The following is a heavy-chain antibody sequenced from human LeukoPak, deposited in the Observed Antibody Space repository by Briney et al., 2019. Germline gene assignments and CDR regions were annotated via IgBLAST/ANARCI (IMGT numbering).Heavy chain of an antibody. CDR3: EIDPRTFDI. Sequence: ASVKVSCKASGYTFTNFDINWVRQATGQGLEWMGWMNPNSGDTGYAQKFQGRVTMTRNTSISTAYMELSSLRSEDTPVYYCEIDPRTFDIWGQGTMVTVSS. CDR2: MNPNSGDT. CDR1: GYTFTNFD. V-gene: IGHV1-8*01. J-gene: IGHJ3*02. D-gene: IGHD6-6*01.